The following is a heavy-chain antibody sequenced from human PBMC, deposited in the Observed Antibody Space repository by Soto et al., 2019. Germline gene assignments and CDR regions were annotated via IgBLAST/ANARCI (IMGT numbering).Heavy chain of an antibody. CDR3: ARVVVITTDSGRYNWFDP. V-gene: IGHV4-59*01. CDR1: GGSISSYD. CDR2: IYYSGST. D-gene: IGHD3-22*01. J-gene: IGHJ5*02. Sequence: SETLSLTCTVSGGSISSYDLSWIRQPPGKGLEWIGYIYYSGSTNYNPSLKSRVTISVDTSKNQFSLKLSSVTAADTAVYYCARVVVITTDSGRYNWFDPWGQGTLVTVSS.